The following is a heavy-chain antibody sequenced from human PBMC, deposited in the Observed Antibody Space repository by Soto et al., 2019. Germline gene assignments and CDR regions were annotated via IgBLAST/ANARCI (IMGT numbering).Heavy chain of an antibody. CDR3: ASLGYCSGTGCFFFDY. V-gene: IGHV4-38-2*01. D-gene: IGHD2-2*01. J-gene: IGHJ4*02. CDR2: VFHSGNT. Sequence: RPAPGKGMEWIASVFHSGNTYYNPSLRSRVTISVDTSKNQFSLKVTSVTAADTAVYYCASLGYCSGTGCFFFDYWGQGILVTVSS.